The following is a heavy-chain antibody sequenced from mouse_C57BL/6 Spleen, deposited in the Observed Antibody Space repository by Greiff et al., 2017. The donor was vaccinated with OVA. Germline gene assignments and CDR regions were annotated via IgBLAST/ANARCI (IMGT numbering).Heavy chain of an antibody. V-gene: IGHV1-61*01. CDR3: ARGGYYYGSSYYAMDY. Sequence: QVQLQQPGAELVRPGSSVKLSCKASGYTFTSYWMDWVKQRPGQGLEWIGNIYPSDSETHYNQQFTDNATLTVDKSSRTAYIHLSRLTSSASSVFYCARGGYYYGSSYYAMDYWGQGTSVTVSS. J-gene: IGHJ4*01. CDR1: GYTFTSYW. CDR2: IYPSDSET. D-gene: IGHD1-1*01.